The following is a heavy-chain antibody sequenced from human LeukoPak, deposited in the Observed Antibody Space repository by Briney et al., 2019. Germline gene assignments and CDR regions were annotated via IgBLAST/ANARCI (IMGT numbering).Heavy chain of an antibody. CDR3: AKAGILWAALSTLDY. J-gene: IGHJ4*02. CDR2: ISGSGDST. D-gene: IGHD2-21*01. CDR1: GFTFSSYA. Sequence: PGGSLRLSCAASGFTFSSYAMSWVRQAPGKGLEWVSAISGSGDSTYYADSVKGRFTISRDNSKNTLYLQVNSLRAEDTAVYYCAKAGILWAALSTLDYWGQGTLVTVSS. V-gene: IGHV3-23*01.